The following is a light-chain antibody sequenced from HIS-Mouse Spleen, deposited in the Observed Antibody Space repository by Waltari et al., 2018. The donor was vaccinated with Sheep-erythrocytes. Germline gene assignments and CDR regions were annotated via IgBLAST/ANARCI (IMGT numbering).Light chain of an antibody. CDR3: CSYAGSYNHV. CDR1: SRDVGGYNC. Sequence: QSALTQPRSVSGSPGQSVTISCTGTSRDVGGYNCVHWYQQHPGKAPKLMIYDVSKRPSGVPDRFSGSKSGNTASLTISGLQAEDEADYYCCSYAGSYNHVFGTGTKVTVL. V-gene: IGLV2-11*01. J-gene: IGLJ1*01. CDR2: DVS.